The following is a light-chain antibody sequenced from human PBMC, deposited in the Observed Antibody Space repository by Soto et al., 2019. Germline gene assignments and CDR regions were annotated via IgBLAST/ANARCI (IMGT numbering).Light chain of an antibody. CDR1: QIITTY. CDR2: SAS. V-gene: IGKV1-39*01. CDR3: QQSYSTPYT. Sequence: IQIAQAACSLSASVRVRVTITCLASQIITTYLNWYQQEPGRAPRLLIQSASSLQSGVPSKFSGSGSGADFTLTISSLQPEEFATYYCQQSYSTPYTFGQGTKVDI. J-gene: IGKJ2*01.